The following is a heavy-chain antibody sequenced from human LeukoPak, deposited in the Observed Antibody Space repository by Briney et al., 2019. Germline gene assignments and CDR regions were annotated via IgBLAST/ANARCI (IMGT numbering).Heavy chain of an antibody. Sequence: ASVKVSCKASGGTFSSYAISWVRQAPGQGLEWMGGIIPIFGTANFAQKFQGRVTITADESTSTAYMELSSLRSEDTAVYYCARDVRKQWLDFGHYGMDVWGQGTTVTVSS. J-gene: IGHJ6*02. D-gene: IGHD6-19*01. V-gene: IGHV1-69*13. CDR2: IIPIFGTA. CDR1: GGTFSSYA. CDR3: ARDVRKQWLDFGHYGMDV.